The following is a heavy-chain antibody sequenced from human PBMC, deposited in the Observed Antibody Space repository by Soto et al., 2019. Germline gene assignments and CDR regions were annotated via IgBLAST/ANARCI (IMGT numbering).Heavy chain of an antibody. CDR2: INGYNGNI. D-gene: IGHD4-17*01. CDR3: AREYGNYGPDY. Sequence: ASVKVSCKASGYNFIIHHIHWVRQAPGQGLEWMGWINGYNGNINYAQKLQGRVTMTSDTSTNTAYMELRSLRSDDTAVYYCAREYGNYGPDYWGQGTLVTVSS. J-gene: IGHJ4*02. V-gene: IGHV1-18*04. CDR1: GYNFIIHH.